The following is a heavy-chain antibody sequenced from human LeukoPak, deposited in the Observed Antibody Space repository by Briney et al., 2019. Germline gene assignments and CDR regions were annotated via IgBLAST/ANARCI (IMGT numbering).Heavy chain of an antibody. J-gene: IGHJ5*02. Sequence: GGSLRLSCAASGFTFSTYWMHWVRQAPGKGLVWVAFIRYDGSNKYYADSVKGRFTISRDNSKNTLYLQMNSLRAEDTAVYYCAKTYYDFWSGHNWFDPCGQGTLVTVSS. D-gene: IGHD3-3*01. V-gene: IGHV3-30*02. CDR3: AKTYYDFWSGHNWFDP. CDR2: IRYDGSNK. CDR1: GFTFSTYW.